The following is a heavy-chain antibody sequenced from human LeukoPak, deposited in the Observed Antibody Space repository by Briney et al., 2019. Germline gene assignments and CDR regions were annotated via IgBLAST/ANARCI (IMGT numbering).Heavy chain of an antibody. J-gene: IGHJ4*02. CDR3: ARQGWDEGTFDY. CDR2: ISAYNGNT. CDR1: GGTFSSYA. Sequence: GASVKVSCKASGGTFSSYAISWVRQAPGQGLEWMGWISAYNGNTNYAQKLQGRVTMTTDTSTSTAYMELRSLRSDDTAVYYCARQGWDEGTFDYWGQGTLVTVSS. V-gene: IGHV1-18*01. D-gene: IGHD6-19*01.